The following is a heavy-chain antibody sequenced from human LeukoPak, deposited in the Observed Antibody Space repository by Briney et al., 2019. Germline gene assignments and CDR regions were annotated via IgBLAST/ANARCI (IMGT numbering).Heavy chain of an antibody. Sequence: SQTLSLTCAISGDSVSSNSAAWNWIRQSPSRGLEWLGRTYYRSKWYNDYAVSVKSRITINPDTSKNQFSLQLNSVTPEDTAVYHCARGRGYSYGYEIRFFDYWGQGTLVTVSS. V-gene: IGHV6-1*01. D-gene: IGHD5-18*01. CDR3: ARGRGYSYGYEIRFFDY. CDR1: GDSVSSNSAA. J-gene: IGHJ4*02. CDR2: TYYRSKWYN.